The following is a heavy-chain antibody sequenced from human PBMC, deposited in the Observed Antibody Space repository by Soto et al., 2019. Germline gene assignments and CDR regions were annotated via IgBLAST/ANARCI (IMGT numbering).Heavy chain of an antibody. CDR2: ISTDGTNQ. CDR3: AVGGGDLSLTPFDY. V-gene: IGHV3-30-3*01. CDR1: GFNFKAYG. D-gene: IGHD3-16*02. J-gene: IGHJ4*02. Sequence: QVHLVESGGGVVQPGRSLRLSCVASGFNFKAYGMHWVRQAPGKGLEWVAVISTDGTNQHHADSVKGRFTISRDNFKNTLYLPMNSLRPEDTAVYFCAVGGGDLSLTPFDYWGQGTLVTVSS.